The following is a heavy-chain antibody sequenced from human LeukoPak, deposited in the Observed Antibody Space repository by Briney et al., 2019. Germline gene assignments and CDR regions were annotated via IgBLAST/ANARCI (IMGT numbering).Heavy chain of an antibody. CDR3: AKDGSGSHAASWFDP. J-gene: IGHJ5*02. CDR2: ISGSGGST. V-gene: IGHV3-23*01. CDR1: GFTFSSYA. Sequence: GGSLRLSCAASGFTFSSYAMSWVRQAPGKGLEWVSAISGSGGSTYYADSVKGRFTISRDNSKNTLYLQMNSLRAEDTAVYYCAKDGSGSHAASWFDPWGQGTLVTVSS. D-gene: IGHD3-10*01.